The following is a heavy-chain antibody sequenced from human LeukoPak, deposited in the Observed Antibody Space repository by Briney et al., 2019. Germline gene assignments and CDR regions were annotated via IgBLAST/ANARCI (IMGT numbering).Heavy chain of an antibody. V-gene: IGHV4-34*01. CDR3: ARGTSSHSGWFDP. J-gene: IGHJ5*02. Sequence: PSETLSLTCAVYGGSFSGYYWSWIRQPPGKGLEWIGEINHSGSTNYNPSLTSRVAISVDTSKNQFSLKLSSVTAADTAVYCCARGTSSHSGWFDPWGQVTLVTVSS. CDR1: GGSFSGYY. D-gene: IGHD6-6*01. CDR2: INHSGST.